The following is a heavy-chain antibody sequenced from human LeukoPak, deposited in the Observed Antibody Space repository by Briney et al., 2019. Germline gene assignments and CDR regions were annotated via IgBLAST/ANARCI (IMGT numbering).Heavy chain of an antibody. CDR3: ARDQGYYGSGSYYYGY. Sequence: ASVKVSCKASGGTFSSYAISWVRQAPGQALEWMGRIIPIFGTANYAQKFQGRVTITTDESTSTAYMELSSLRSEDTAVYYCARDQGYYGSGSYYYGYWGQGTLVTVSS. V-gene: IGHV1-69*05. CDR1: GGTFSSYA. D-gene: IGHD3-10*01. J-gene: IGHJ4*02. CDR2: IIPIFGTA.